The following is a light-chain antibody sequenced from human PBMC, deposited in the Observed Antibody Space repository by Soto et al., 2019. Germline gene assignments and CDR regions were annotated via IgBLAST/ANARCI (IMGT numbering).Light chain of an antibody. CDR2: DVT. CDR3: CSYAGSFTWV. Sequence: QSVLTQPRAVSGSPGQSVTISCSGTSSDLGGYNYVSWYQHHPGKAPKLMIYDVTLRPSGVPDRFSGSKSGNTASLTISGLQSEDEADYYCCSYAGSFTWVCGGGTKVTVL. V-gene: IGLV2-11*01. J-gene: IGLJ3*02. CDR1: SSDLGGYNY.